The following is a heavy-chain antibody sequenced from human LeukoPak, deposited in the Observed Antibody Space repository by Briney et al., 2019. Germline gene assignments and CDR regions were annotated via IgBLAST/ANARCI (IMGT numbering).Heavy chain of an antibody. V-gene: IGHV4-59*13. CDR3: AREGMATFQHYYCYYLDV. D-gene: IGHD5-24*01. Sequence: PQTLSHTPALSRVSPSGFSWSSAPDPPGRRLERSGGVHYNGSTNYNPSLKSRVTISIDTSKSQFSLKLSSVTAADTAVYYCAREGMATFQHYYCYYLDVWGKGTPVTVSS. J-gene: IGHJ6*03. CDR1: RVSPSGFS. CDR2: VHYNGST.